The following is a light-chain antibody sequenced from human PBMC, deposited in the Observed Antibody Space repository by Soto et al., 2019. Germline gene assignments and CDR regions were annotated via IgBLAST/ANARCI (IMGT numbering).Light chain of an antibody. CDR3: QECKVVPFS. CDR1: QDIGNF. CDR2: AAS. Sequence: RMSSSAFSLSVSVGDRVTSTCRASQDIGNFLDWYQQKPGKVPKLLIYAASTLQSGVPSRFSGSGSGTDFTLTISSLQPEDGATDCCQECKVVPFSFGGGTKA. V-gene: IGKV1-27*01. J-gene: IGKJ4*01.